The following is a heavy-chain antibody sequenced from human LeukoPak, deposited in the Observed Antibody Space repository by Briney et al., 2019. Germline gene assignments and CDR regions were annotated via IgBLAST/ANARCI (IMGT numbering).Heavy chain of an antibody. CDR1: GGSISSSSYY. CDR2: IYYSGST. Sequence: SETLSLTCTVSGGSISSSSYYWGWLRQPPGKGLEWIVSIYYSGSTYYNPSLKSRVTISVDTSKNQFSLKLSSVTAADTAVYYCVGSSWWDDYWGQGTLVTVSS. D-gene: IGHD6-13*01. V-gene: IGHV4-39*01. J-gene: IGHJ4*02. CDR3: VGSSWWDDY.